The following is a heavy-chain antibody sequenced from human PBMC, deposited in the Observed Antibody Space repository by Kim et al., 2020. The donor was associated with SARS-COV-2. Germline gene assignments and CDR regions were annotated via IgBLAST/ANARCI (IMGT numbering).Heavy chain of an antibody. CDR3: ARKGPHCFDY. CDR2: TI. Sequence: TIYNADYVQGRFTISRDNAKNSLYLQMNSLRAEDTAVYYCARKGPHCFDYWGQGTLVTVSS. J-gene: IGHJ4*02. V-gene: IGHV3-11*01.